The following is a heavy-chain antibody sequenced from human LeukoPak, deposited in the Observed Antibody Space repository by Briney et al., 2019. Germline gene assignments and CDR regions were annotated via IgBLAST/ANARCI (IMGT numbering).Heavy chain of an antibody. D-gene: IGHD1-7*01. CDR3: AKVGTGTGASFDY. V-gene: IGHV3-23*01. J-gene: IGHJ4*02. Sequence: PGGSLRLSCAASGFTFSSYAMSWVRQAPGKGLEWVSAIRGSGGSTYYADSVKGRFTISRDNSKNTLYLQMNSLRAEDTAVYYCAKVGTGTGASFDYWGQGTLVTVSS. CDR1: GFTFSSYA. CDR2: IRGSGGST.